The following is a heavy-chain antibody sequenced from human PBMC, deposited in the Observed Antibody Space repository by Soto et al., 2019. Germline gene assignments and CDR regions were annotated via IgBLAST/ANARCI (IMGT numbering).Heavy chain of an antibody. CDR3: ARHGAYTFSENFDF. CDR1: GYNFGGYW. Sequence: GESLKISCKGSGYNFGGYWISWVRQTPGKGLEWMGRIDPTDSSSNYNPPFEGHVTVSAEKSISTAYLEWSSLKTSDTAIYYCARHGAYTFSENFDFWGQGTLVTVSS. J-gene: IGHJ4*02. V-gene: IGHV5-10-1*01. D-gene: IGHD3-10*01. CDR2: IDPTDSSS.